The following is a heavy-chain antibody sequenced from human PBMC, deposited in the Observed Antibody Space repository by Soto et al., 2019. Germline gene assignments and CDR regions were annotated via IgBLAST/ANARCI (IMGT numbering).Heavy chain of an antibody. J-gene: IGHJ6*02. CDR3: ARKLVVVAATRYYYYGMDV. CDR1: GGSISSGGYY. V-gene: IGHV4-31*03. CDR2: IYYSGST. Sequence: ESGPGLVKPSQTLSLTCTVSGGSISSGGYYWSWIRQHPGKGLEWIGYIYYSGSTHYNPTRXXXXTISVDTSKNQSSLKLSSVPAADTAVYYCARKLVVVAATRYYYYGMDVWGQGTTVTVSS. D-gene: IGHD2-15*01.